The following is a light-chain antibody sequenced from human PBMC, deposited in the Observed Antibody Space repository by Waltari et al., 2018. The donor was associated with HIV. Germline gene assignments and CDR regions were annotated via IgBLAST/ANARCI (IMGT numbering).Light chain of an antibody. CDR3: QQYYGVPLT. V-gene: IGKV1-NL1*01. J-gene: IGKJ4*01. CDR1: QDISNS. Sequence: DIQLTQSPSSLSASIGDTVTIPCRASQDISNSVSWFQLQPGKAPKLLVHGAFILQRGVPSRFSGSGSGTDYTLTSTGLQAEDFATYFCQQYYGVPLTFGGGTRVDI. CDR2: GAF.